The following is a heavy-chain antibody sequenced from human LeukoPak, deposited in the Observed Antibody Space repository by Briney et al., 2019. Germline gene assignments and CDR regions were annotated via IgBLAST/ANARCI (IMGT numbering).Heavy chain of an antibody. CDR2: IYSVGDT. D-gene: IGHD5-24*01. CDR1: RFTVSSNC. V-gene: IGHV3-53*01. CDR3: ARAPRGRDGYNPYYFDY. J-gene: IGHJ4*02. Sequence: AGGSLRLSCTASRFTVSSNCMSWVRQAPGKGLEWVSLIYSVGDTYYADSVKGRFTISRDNSKDTLYLQMNSLRAEDTAVYYCARAPRGRDGYNPYYFDYWGQGTLVTFSS.